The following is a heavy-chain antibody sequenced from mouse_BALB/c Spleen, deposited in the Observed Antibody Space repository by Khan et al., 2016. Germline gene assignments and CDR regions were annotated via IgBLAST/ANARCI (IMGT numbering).Heavy chain of an antibody. J-gene: IGHJ3*01. V-gene: IGHV1-9*01. CDR3: ARGYYGGGFAY. D-gene: IGHD1-2*01. CDR1: GYTFSNYW. Sequence: QVQLKESGAELMKPGASVKISCKATGYTFSNYWIEWVKQRPGHGLEWIGEILAGSGSTNYNEKFKGKATITADTSSNTAYMQLSSLTSEASAVDCCARGYYGGGFAYWGQGTLVTVSA. CDR2: ILAGSGST.